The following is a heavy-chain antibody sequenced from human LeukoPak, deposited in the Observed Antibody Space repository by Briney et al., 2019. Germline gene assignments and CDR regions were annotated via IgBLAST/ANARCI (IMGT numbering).Heavy chain of an antibody. CDR2: I. D-gene: IGHD3-22*01. CDR3: ARAMMVVTNLWGVFDY. J-gene: IGHJ4*02. CDR1: GFTFYNYA. Sequence: GGSLRLSCAASGFTFYNYAMSWVRQAPGMGLEWVSGIKGRFTISRDTSKNTLHLQMNSLRAEDTAVYYCARAMMVVTNLWGVFDYWGQGNLVTVSS. V-gene: IGHV3-23*01.